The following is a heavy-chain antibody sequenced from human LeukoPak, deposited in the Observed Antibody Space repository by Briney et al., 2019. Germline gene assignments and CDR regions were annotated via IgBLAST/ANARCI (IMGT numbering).Heavy chain of an antibody. Sequence: PGGSLRLSCVASGFTFSSYWMSWVRQAPGKGLELVANIKQDGSDNFYVASVRGRFTISRDNAKNALFLQMNSLRVEDTAVYYCATDWGSLYDCSGYDRFDYWGQGTLVTVSS. V-gene: IGHV3-7*05. CDR2: IKQDGSDN. CDR3: ATDWGSLYDCSGYDRFDY. D-gene: IGHD3-22*01. CDR1: GFTFSSYW. J-gene: IGHJ4*02.